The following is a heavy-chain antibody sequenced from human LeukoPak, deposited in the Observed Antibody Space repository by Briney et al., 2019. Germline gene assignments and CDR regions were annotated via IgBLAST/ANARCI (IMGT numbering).Heavy chain of an antibody. V-gene: IGHV4-34*01. Sequence: SETLSLTCAVYGGSFSGYYWSWIRQPPGKGLEWIGAINHSGSTNYNPSLKSRVTISVDTSKNQFSLKLSSVTAADTAVYYCAREWIAVAGKRTPIKTYYFDYWGQGTLVTVSS. CDR1: GGSFSGYY. J-gene: IGHJ4*02. D-gene: IGHD6-19*01. CDR3: AREWIAVAGKRTPIKTYYFDY. CDR2: INHSGST.